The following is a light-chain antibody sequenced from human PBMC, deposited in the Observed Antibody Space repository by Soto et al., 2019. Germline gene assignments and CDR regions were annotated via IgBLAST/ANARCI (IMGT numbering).Light chain of an antibody. V-gene: IGKV3-15*01. CDR3: QQYNQWSPFT. CDR2: GAS. J-gene: IGKJ5*01. CDR1: QSFGTN. Sequence: EIVMTQSPGTLSALPGQSATLPCRASQSFGTNLAWYQQKPGQAPRLLIYGASTRATGIPVRFSGSGSGTEFTLTISSLQSDDFAVYYCQQYNQWSPFTFGQGTRLE.